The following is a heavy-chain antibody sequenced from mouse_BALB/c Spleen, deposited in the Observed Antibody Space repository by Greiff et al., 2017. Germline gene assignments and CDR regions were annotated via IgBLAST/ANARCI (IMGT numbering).Heavy chain of an antibody. J-gene: IGHJ4*01. CDR1: GFTFSSYA. D-gene: IGHD2-4*01. CDR2: ISSGGST. CDR3: ARERTMITTYAMDY. V-gene: IGHV5-6-5*01. Sequence: EVKVVESGGGLVKPGGSLKLSCAASGFTFSSYAMSWVRQTPEKRLEWVASISSGGSTYYPDSVKGRFTISRDNARNILYLQMSSLRSEDTAMYYCARERTMITTYAMDYWGQGTSVTVSS.